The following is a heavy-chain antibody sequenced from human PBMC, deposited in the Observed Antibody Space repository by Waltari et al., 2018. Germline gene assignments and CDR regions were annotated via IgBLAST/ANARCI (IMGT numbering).Heavy chain of an antibody. CDR3: ANLGPSPEIRFLEWPHY. Sequence: QVQLVQSGAEVKKPGSSVKVSCKASGGTFSSYAISWVRQASGQGLEWMGGIIPIFGTANYAQKFQGRVTITADESTSTAYMELSSLRSEDTAVYYCANLGPSPEIRFLEWPHYWGQGTLVTVSS. D-gene: IGHD3-3*01. CDR1: GGTFSSYA. CDR2: IIPIFGTA. V-gene: IGHV1-69*13. J-gene: IGHJ4*02.